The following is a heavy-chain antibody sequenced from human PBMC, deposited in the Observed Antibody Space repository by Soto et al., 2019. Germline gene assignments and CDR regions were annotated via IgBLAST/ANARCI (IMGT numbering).Heavy chain of an antibody. CDR2: INPNSGGT. D-gene: IGHD2-15*01. V-gene: IGHV1-2*04. Sequence: ASVKVSCKASGYTFTGYYMHWVRQAPGQGLEWMGWINPNSGGTNYAQKFQGWVTMTRDTSISTAYMELSRLRPDDTAVYYCARVRYCSGGSCYPPIFDYWGQGTLATVSS. J-gene: IGHJ4*02. CDR1: GYTFTGYY. CDR3: ARVRYCSGGSCYPPIFDY.